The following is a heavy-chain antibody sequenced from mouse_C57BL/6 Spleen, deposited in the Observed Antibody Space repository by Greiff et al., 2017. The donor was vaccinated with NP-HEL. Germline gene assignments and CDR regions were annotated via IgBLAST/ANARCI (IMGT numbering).Heavy chain of an antibody. Sequence: QVQLQQPGAELVRPGSSVKLSCKASGYTFTSYWMDWVKQRPGQGLEWIGNIYPSDSETHYNQKFKDKATLTVDKSSSTAYMQLSSLTSEDSAVYYCATLYGNYNYWGQGTTLTVSS. CDR2: IYPSDSET. D-gene: IGHD2-1*01. CDR1: GYTFTSYW. J-gene: IGHJ2*01. V-gene: IGHV1-61*01. CDR3: ATLYGNYNY.